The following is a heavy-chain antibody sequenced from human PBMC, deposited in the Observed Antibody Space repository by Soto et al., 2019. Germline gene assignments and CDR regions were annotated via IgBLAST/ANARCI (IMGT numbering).Heavy chain of an antibody. D-gene: IGHD6-13*01. CDR2: INAGNGNT. CDR3: ASFGGPAAGLNWFDP. J-gene: IGHJ5*02. V-gene: IGHV1-3*01. CDR1: GYTFTTYA. Sequence: QVHLVQSGAEVKKPGASVKVSCKASGYTFTTYAIHWVRQAPGQSLEWMGWINAGNGNTKYSQKFQGRVTITRDTSATTSYMELSSLRSEDTAVYYCASFGGPAAGLNWFDPWGQGTLVTVSS.